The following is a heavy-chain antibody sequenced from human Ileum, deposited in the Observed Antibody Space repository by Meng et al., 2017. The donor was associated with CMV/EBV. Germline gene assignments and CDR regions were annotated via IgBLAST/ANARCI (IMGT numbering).Heavy chain of an antibody. J-gene: IGHJ4*02. CDR2: RHKNGND. CDR3: AIYYGGVGGRGY. Sequence: QVQLQESGPGIVKPSRTLSLTCSVSGDSISSDNYHWSWIRQPAGKGLEWIGQRHKNGNDNYNASLKSRVTISIDTSKNQFSLTLTSVTAADTAVYYCAIYYGGVGGRGYWAQGTLVTVSS. D-gene: IGHD2-21*01. V-gene: IGHV4-61*09. CDR1: GDSISSDNYH.